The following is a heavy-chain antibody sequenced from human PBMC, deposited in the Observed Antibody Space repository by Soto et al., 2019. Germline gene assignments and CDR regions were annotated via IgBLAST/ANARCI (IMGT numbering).Heavy chain of an antibody. CDR1: GFTFSSYA. V-gene: IGHV3-23*01. J-gene: IGHJ4*02. D-gene: IGHD2-15*01. CDR2: ISGSGGST. CDR3: AKAFVGGGWSQHYFDY. Sequence: GGSLRLSCAASGFTFSSYAMSWVRQAPGKGLEWVSFISGSGGSTYYADSVKGRFTISRDNSKNAVYLQMNSLRAEDTAVYYCAKAFVGGGWSQHYFDYWGQGTLVTVSS.